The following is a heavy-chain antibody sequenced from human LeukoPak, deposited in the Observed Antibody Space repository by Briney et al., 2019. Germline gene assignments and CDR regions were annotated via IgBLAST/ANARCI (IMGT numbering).Heavy chain of an antibody. CDR1: GFTFSSYA. D-gene: IGHD3-22*01. CDR2: IKQDGSEK. Sequence: PGGSLRLSCAASGFTFSSYAMSWVRQAPGKGLEWVANIKQDGSEKYYVDSVKGRFTISRDNAKNSLYLQMNSLRAEDTAVYYCARGGPPDYYDSSGYYYYYGMDVWGQGTTVTVSS. V-gene: IGHV3-7*03. J-gene: IGHJ6*02. CDR3: ARGGPPDYYDSSGYYYYYGMDV.